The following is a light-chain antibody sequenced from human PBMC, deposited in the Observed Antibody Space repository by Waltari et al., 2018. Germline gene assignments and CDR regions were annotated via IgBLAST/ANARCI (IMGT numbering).Light chain of an antibody. V-gene: IGLV2-14*03. CDR3: SSFTRSRTWL. CDR1: DSDIVPYNY. Sequence: QSALTQPASVSGSPGQSITISCTGTDSDIVPYNYVSWYQQHPGRAPQLIIYGVSDRPSVVSNRFSGSKSVHTASLTISGLQAEDEADYYCSSFTRSRTWLFGGGTKVTVL. CDR2: GVS. J-gene: IGLJ3*02.